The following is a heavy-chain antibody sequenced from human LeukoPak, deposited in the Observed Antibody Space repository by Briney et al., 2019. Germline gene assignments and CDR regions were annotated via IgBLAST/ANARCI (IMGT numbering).Heavy chain of an antibody. CDR1: GFAFHDYA. V-gene: IGHV3-9*01. Sequence: GTSLRLSCEASGFAFHDYAMHWVRQRPGEGLGWVSGITWNSNGRVYVDFVKGRFTISRDNAKNSLYLQMNSLRAEDTAIYYCTRVGYIDEGIDYWGQGTLVTVSS. D-gene: IGHD5-24*01. CDR3: TRVGYIDEGIDY. J-gene: IGHJ4*02. CDR2: ITWNSNGR.